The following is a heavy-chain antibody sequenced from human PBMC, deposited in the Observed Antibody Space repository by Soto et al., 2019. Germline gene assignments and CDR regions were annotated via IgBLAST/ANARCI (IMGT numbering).Heavy chain of an antibody. J-gene: IGHJ6*03. CDR1: GFTFSNYA. CDR3: ARDELELRVMDV. Sequence: GGSLRLSCAASGFTFSNYAMHWVRQAPGKGLEWVAVIWSDGSDKYYADSVKGRFTISRDNSKSTLYLQINSLRAEDTAVYYCARDELELRVMDVWGKGTTVTVSS. V-gene: IGHV3-33*01. D-gene: IGHD1-7*01. CDR2: IWSDGSDK.